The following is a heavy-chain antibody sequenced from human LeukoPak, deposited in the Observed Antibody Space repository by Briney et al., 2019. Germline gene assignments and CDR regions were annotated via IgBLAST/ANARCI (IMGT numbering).Heavy chain of an antibody. CDR3: AKDESQLWFFPSPGD. Sequence: PGGSLRLSCAASGFTFSSYGMHWVRQAPGKGLEWVAVISYDGSNKYYADSVKGRFTISRDNSKNTLYLQMNSLRAEDTAVYYCAKDESQLWFFPSPGDWGQGTLVTVSS. CDR1: GFTFSSYG. J-gene: IGHJ4*02. V-gene: IGHV3-30*18. CDR2: ISYDGSNK. D-gene: IGHD5-18*01.